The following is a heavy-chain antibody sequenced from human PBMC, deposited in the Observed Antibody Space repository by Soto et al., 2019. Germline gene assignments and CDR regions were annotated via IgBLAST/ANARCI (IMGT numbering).Heavy chain of an antibody. CDR3: ARGDHFDSSGPFDP. V-gene: IGHV4-59*01. CDR2: IYYSGYT. Sequence: QVQLQESGPGLVKPSETLSLTCSVSGGSISSYYWYWLRQPPGKGLECIGYIYYSGYTNYSPSLKSRVTMSVDTSKNHFALKLSSVTAADTAGYYCARGDHFDSSGPFDPWGQGTLVTVSS. CDR1: GGSISSYY. J-gene: IGHJ5*02. D-gene: IGHD3-22*01.